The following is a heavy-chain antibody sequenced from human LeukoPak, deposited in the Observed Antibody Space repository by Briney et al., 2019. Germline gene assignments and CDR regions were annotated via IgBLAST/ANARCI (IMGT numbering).Heavy chain of an antibody. CDR1: GFTSSSYD. CDR3: ARTGGYDGDYYFDY. Sequence: PGGSLRLSCAASGFTSSSYDMHWVRHATGKGLEWVSAIGTAGDTYYPGSVKGRFTISRENAKNSLYLQMNSLRAGDTAVYYCARTGGYDGDYYFDYWGQGTLVTVSS. CDR2: IGTAGDT. J-gene: IGHJ4*02. V-gene: IGHV3-13*01. D-gene: IGHD7-27*01.